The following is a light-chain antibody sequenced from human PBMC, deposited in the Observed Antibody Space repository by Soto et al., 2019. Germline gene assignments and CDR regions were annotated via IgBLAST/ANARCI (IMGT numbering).Light chain of an antibody. V-gene: IGLV1-40*01. CDR2: GNN. CDR3: QSYHSSLSVSV. J-gene: IGLJ3*02. Sequence: QSVLTQPPSVSGAPGQRVTISCTGSSSNIGAGYHVHWYQQLPGTAPKLLIYGNNNRPSGVPDRFSGSKSGTSASLAITGLRAQDEADDFRQSYHSSLSVSVLGEGTKLPVL. CDR1: SSNIGAGYH.